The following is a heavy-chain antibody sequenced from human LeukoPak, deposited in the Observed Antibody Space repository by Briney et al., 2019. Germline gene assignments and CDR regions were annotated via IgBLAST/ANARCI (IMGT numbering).Heavy chain of an antibody. V-gene: IGHV1-8*01. Sequence: WASVKVFCKASGYTFTSYDINWVRQATGQGLEWMGWMNPDSGNTGYAQKFQGRVTMTRNTSISTAYMELSSLRSEDTAVYYCARGGYSGYDFGYWGQGTLVTVSS. J-gene: IGHJ4*02. CDR2: MNPDSGNT. CDR1: GYTFTSYD. D-gene: IGHD5-12*01. CDR3: ARGGYSGYDFGY.